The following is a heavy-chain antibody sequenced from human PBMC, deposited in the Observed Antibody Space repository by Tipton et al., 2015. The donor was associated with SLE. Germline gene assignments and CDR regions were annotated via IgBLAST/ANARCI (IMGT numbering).Heavy chain of an antibody. CDR2: IYYSGST. V-gene: IGHV4-59*08. J-gene: IGHJ4*02. CDR1: GGSISSHY. CDR3: ARHLYYYYGSGSYFLYYFDY. D-gene: IGHD3-10*01. Sequence: GLVKPSETLSLTCTVSGGSISSHYWSWIRQPPGKGLEWIGYIYYSGSTNYNPSLKSRVTISVDTSKNQFSLKLSSVTAADTAVYYCARHLYYYYGSGSYFLYYFDYWGQGTLVTVSS.